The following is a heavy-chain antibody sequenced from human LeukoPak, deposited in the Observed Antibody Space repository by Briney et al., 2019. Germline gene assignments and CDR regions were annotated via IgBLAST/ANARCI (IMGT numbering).Heavy chain of an antibody. CDR3: LADQG. Sequence: ASVTVSFTASGYTFTVQYMHWVRQAPGQGLEWIGLIKPNSGATSYAQQYQGRVTMTRDTSINTAYMDLSSLTSGGTAVYYCLADQGRGQGTLVTVS. V-gene: IGHV1-2*02. CDR2: IKPNSGAT. CDR1: GYTFTVQY. J-gene: IGHJ4*03. D-gene: IGHD6-19*01.